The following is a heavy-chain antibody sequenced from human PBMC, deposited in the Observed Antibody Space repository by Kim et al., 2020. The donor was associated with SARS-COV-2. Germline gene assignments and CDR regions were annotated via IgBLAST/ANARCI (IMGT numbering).Heavy chain of an antibody. CDR2: ISYDGSNK. CDR3: ARDLSVPRLLWFGELLKHDAFDI. D-gene: IGHD3-10*01. CDR1: GFTFSSYA. V-gene: IGHV3-30-3*01. J-gene: IGHJ3*02. Sequence: GGSLRLSCAASGFTFSSYAMHWVRQAPGKGLEWVAVISYDGSNKYYADSVKGRFTISRDNSKNTLYLQMNSLRAEDTAVYYCARDLSVPRLLWFGELLKHDAFDIWGQGTMVTVSS.